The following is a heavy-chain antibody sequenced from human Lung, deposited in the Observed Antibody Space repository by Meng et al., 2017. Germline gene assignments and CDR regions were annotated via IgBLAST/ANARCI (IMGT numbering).Heavy chain of an antibody. V-gene: IGHV3-15*01. CDR1: GFYFNNAW. D-gene: IGHD1-1*01. CDR2: IKSNTDRGTT. Sequence: EVTLVESGGDLVKPGGSLRLSCAASGFYFNNAWMSWVRQTPGKGLEWVGRIKSNTDRGTTEYAAPVTGRFTISRDDSKSTLYLQMSGLRIDDTGAYYCVWDDKAVADYWGQGTLVTVSS. CDR3: VWDDKAVADY. J-gene: IGHJ4*02.